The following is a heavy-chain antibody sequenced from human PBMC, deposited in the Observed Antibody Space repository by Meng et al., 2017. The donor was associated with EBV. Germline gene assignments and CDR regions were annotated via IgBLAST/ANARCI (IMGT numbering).Heavy chain of an antibody. J-gene: IGHJ4*02. CDR2: VETKASKYAT. D-gene: IGHD3-16*01. V-gene: IGHV3-73*01. CDR1: GFIFRDSA. Sequence: GQRGVLGGGLVQPGGSLQLSCGASGFIFRDSAMHWVRQASGKGLEWVGRVETKASKYATAYAASVKGRFSVSRDDSKNMVFLEMNSLKTEDTARYYCWGDLNYGSYWGQGTLVTVSS. CDR3: WGDLNYGSY.